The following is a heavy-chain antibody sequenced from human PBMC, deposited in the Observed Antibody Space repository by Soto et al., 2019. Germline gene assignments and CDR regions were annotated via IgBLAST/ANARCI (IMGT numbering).Heavy chain of an antibody. CDR2: IYYSGSS. J-gene: IGHJ4*02. V-gene: IGHV4-31*11. Sequence: SETLSLTCAVSGYSISSSGYYWSWIRQRPGKGLEWIGNIYYSGSSYNNPSLKSRVTISVNTSKNQFSLNLRSVTAADTAVYYCARDSDYYSSGSFDYWGQGTLVTVSS. CDR1: GYSISSSGYY. D-gene: IGHD3-10*01. CDR3: ARDSDYYSSGSFDY.